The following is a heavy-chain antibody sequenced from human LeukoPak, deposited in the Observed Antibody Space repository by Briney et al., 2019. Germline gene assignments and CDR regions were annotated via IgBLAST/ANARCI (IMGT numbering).Heavy chain of an antibody. V-gene: IGHV4-4*07. D-gene: IGHD5-24*01. CDR1: GGSTTDYF. Sequence: SETLSLTCTVSGGSTTDYFWSWIRQPAGKGLEWIGRIYSSGSTNYNASLKSRVTMSVDTSKNQFSLKLSSVTAADTAVYYCARGVSARDGSLGRPFDYWGQGTLVTVSS. J-gene: IGHJ4*02. CDR2: IYSSGST. CDR3: ARGVSARDGSLGRPFDY.